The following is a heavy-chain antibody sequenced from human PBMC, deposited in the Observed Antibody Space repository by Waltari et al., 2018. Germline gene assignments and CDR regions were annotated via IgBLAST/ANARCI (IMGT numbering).Heavy chain of an antibody. Sequence: EVQMVETGGGLIQPGGSLRLSCAVSGFSVIGNYMTWVRQPPGKGLEWVSYIYSGGSTYYADSVKGRFTISRDNSKNTLYLQMNNLRAEDTAVYYCARENSGSYGEFDFWGQGTLVTVSS. V-gene: IGHV3-53*02. J-gene: IGHJ4*02. CDR1: GFSVIGNY. D-gene: IGHD1-26*01. CDR2: IYSGGST. CDR3: ARENSGSYGEFDF.